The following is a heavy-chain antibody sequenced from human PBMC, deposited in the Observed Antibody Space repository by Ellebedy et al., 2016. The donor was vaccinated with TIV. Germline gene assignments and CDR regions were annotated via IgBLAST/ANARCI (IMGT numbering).Heavy chain of an antibody. CDR3: MRGGVEPFDY. V-gene: IGHV3-74*01. CDR2: IDPYESPT. Sequence: PGGSLRLSCAVSGFSFSDYWMHWARQAPGKGLVWVSRIDPYESPTTYADSVRGRFTVSSDNAKKTLYLLMTNLRVEDTAVYYCMRGGVEPFDYWGQGTLVIVSS. D-gene: IGHD1-14*01. J-gene: IGHJ4*01. CDR1: GFSFSDYW.